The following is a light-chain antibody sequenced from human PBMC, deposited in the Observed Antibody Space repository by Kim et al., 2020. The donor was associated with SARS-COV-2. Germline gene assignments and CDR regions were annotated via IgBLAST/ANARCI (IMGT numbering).Light chain of an antibody. J-gene: IGLJ2*01. CDR1: SSDVGAYNR. Sequence: QSALTQPASVSGSPGQSITISCTGTSSDVGAYNRVSWYQQHPGKAPKLMIFDVSDRPSGVSNRFSGSKSDNTASLTISGLQAEDEADYFCSSLTSGSTSVVFGGGTQLIVL. V-gene: IGLV2-14*03. CDR3: SSLTSGSTSVV. CDR2: DVS.